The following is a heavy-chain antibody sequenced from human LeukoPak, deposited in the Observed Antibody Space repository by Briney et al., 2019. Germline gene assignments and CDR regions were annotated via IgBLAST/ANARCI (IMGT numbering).Heavy chain of an antibody. J-gene: IGHJ4*02. V-gene: IGHV3-7*01. D-gene: IGHD4-17*01. CDR1: GFTFSSYW. Sequence: GGSLRLPCAASGFTFSSYWMSWVRQAPGKGLEWVANIKQDGSEKYYVDSVKGRFTISRDNAKNSLYLQMNSLRAEDTAVYYCARESGSVTSEVDFDYWGQGTLVAVSS. CDR3: ARESGSVTSEVDFDY. CDR2: IKQDGSEK.